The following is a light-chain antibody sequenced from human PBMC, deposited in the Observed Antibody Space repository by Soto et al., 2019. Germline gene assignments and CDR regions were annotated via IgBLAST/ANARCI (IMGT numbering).Light chain of an antibody. CDR2: GAS. CDR1: QSISSRY. J-gene: IGKJ5*01. CDR3: QQRSNWPIT. V-gene: IGKV3D-20*02. Sequence: EIVMTQSPATLSVAPGERATLCCRASQSISSRYLAWYQQKPGQAPRLLIYGASSRATGIPDRFSGSGSGTDFTLTSSSLEPEDFAVYYCQQRSNWPITFGQGTRLEIK.